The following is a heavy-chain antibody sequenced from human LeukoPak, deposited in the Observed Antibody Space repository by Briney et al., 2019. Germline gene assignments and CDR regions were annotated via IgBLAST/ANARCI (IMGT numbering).Heavy chain of an antibody. CDR3: ARQAPYYYDSTGNPHPLFDI. V-gene: IGHV3-66*04. J-gene: IGHJ3*02. D-gene: IGHD3-22*01. CDR2: IHSNGNT. CDR1: EFTVSSTY. Sequence: GGSLRLPCAASEFTVSSTYMSWVRQPPGKGLEWVSLIHSNGNTYYVDSVKGRFSISRDNSENTVSLQMNSLRVEDTAVYYCARQAPYYYDSTGNPHPLFDIWGQGTRVTVSS.